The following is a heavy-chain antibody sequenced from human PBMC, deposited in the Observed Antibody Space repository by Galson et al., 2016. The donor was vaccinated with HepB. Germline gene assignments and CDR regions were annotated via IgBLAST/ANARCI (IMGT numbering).Heavy chain of an antibody. CDR3: ARGLRWYWYPDL. CDR1: GFIFSTYG. V-gene: IGHV3-30*03. D-gene: IGHD4-23*01. Sequence: SLRLSCAASGFIFSTYGMHWVRQAPGKGLAWVALISTDESNKYYGDSVKGRFTISRDNSKNTLYLQMNSLRADETAVYYCARGLRWYWYPDLWGRGALVTVSS. CDR2: ISTDESNK. J-gene: IGHJ2*01.